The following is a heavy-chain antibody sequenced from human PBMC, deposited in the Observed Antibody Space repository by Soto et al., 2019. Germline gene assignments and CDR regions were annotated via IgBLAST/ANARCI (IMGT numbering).Heavy chain of an antibody. CDR2: MYNTGST. CDR3: ARDLWGYCGTDCYPLDV. Sequence: SETLSLTCTVSGGSISTYYWSWIRQPPGKGLEWIGYMYNTGSTIYNPSLKSRVTISVDTSKNQFSLKLNSVTAADTAVYYCARDLWGYCGTDCYPLDVWGQGTTVTVSS. D-gene: IGHD2-21*02. CDR1: GGSISTYY. J-gene: IGHJ6*02. V-gene: IGHV4-59*01.